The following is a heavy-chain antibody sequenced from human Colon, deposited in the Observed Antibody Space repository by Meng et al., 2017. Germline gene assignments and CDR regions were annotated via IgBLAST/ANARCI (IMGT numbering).Heavy chain of an antibody. CDR2: IHTSGNT. J-gene: IGHJ5*02. V-gene: IGHV4-61*02. Sequence: QVQLQESGPGLVKSSQTLSLACTVSGDSVSRGSYWTWIRQSAGKGLEWIGRIHTSGNTNYNPSLKSRVSMSVDTSKNQVSLRLTSLTAADTAVYFCARDQTYYGSGWFDPWGQGTLVTVSS. CDR3: ARDQTYYGSGWFDP. D-gene: IGHD3-10*01. CDR1: GDSVSRGSY.